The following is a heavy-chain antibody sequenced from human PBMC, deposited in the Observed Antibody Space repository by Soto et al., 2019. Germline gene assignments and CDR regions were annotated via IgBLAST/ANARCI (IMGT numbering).Heavy chain of an antibody. CDR3: ARLGVVPAAMGIWYFDL. D-gene: IGHD2-2*01. V-gene: IGHV1-69*01. Sequence: QVQLVQSGAEVKKPGSSVKVSCKASGGTFSSYAISWVRQAPGQGLEWMGGIIPIFGTANYAQKFQGRVTITADESTSTAYMELRSLRSEDTAVYYCARLGVVPAAMGIWYFDLWGRGTLVTVSS. J-gene: IGHJ2*01. CDR1: GGTFSSYA. CDR2: IIPIFGTA.